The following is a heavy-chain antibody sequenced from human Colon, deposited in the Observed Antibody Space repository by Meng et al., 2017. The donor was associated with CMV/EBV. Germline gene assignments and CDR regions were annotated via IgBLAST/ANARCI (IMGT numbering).Heavy chain of an antibody. D-gene: IGHD3-22*01. CDR1: GFTFSSYW. J-gene: IGHJ6*02. V-gene: IGHV3-7*01. Sequence: EALRLSCAASGFTFSSYWMSWVRQAPGKGLEWVANIKQDGSEKYYVDSVKGRFTISRDNAKNSLYLQMNSLRAEDTAVYYCARDSNYDSNGYYSYYYYDGMDVWGQGTTVTVSS. CDR3: ARDSNYDSNGYYSYYYYDGMDV. CDR2: IKQDGSEK.